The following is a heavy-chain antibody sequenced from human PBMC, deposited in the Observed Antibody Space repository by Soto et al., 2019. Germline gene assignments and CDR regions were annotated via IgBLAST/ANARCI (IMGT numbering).Heavy chain of an antibody. CDR3: AKRSSSSTFDY. CDR2: ISGSDDST. D-gene: IGHD6-6*01. CDR1: GFTFSSYA. V-gene: IGHV3-23*01. Sequence: EVQLLESGGGLVQPGESLRLSCAASGFTFSSYAMSWVRQAPGKGLEWVSVISGSDDSTYYADSVKGRFTISRDNSKNTLDLQMNSLRAEDTAVYDCAKRSSSSTFDYWGQGTLVTVSS. J-gene: IGHJ4*02.